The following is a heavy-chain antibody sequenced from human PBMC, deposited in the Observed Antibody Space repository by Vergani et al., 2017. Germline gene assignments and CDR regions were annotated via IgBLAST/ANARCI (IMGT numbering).Heavy chain of an antibody. CDR2: IYGGGSK. Sequence: EVQLVETGGGLIQPGGSLRLSCAASGFTVSSNYMSWVRQAPGKGLEWGSVIYGGGSKYYADSVKGRFTISRDNSKNTLYLQMNSLRDEDTAVYYCARDSSGQHHDAFDIWGQGTMVTVSS. CDR3: ARDSSGQHHDAFDI. CDR1: GFTVSSNY. V-gene: IGHV3-53*02. J-gene: IGHJ3*02. D-gene: IGHD6-19*01.